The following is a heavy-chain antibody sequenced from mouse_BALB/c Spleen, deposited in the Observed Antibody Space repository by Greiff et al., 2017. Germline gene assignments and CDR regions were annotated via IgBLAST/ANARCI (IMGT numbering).Heavy chain of an antibody. V-gene: IGHV14-3*02. J-gene: IGHJ4*01. CDR3: ARLGYYAMDY. Sequence: DVKLVESGAELVKPGASVKLSCTASGFNIKDTYMHWVKQRPEQGLEWIGRIDPANGNTKYDPKFQGKATITADTSSNTAYLQLSSLTSEDTAVYYCARLGYYAMDYWGQGTSVTVSS. CDR1: GFNIKDTY. D-gene: IGHD4-1*01. CDR2: IDPANGNT.